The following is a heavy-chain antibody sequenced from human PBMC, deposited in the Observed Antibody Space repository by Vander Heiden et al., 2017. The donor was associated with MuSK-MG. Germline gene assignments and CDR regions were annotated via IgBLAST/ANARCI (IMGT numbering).Heavy chain of an antibody. Sequence: VQLVESGGGLVKPGGALRLSCAASGVTFRSDSISGVRQAPGKGLDWFSSISSISSDINYANSVKGRFTISRDNAKNSLYLQMNSLRAEDTAVYYCATAKTAYYFDYWGQGTLVTSPQ. V-gene: IGHV3-21*01. J-gene: IGHJ4*02. CDR3: ATAKTAYYFDY. CDR1: GVTFRSDS. CDR2: ISSISSDI.